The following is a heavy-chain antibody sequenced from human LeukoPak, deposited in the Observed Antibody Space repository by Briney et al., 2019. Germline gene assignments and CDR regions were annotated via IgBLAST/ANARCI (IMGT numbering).Heavy chain of an antibody. D-gene: IGHD5-24*01. CDR1: GFTFSSYA. Sequence: GGSLRLSCAASGFTFSSYAMSWVRQAPGKGLEWVSATSSGGATTYYADSVKGRCTISRDNSKNTLYLQMNSLRAEDTAVYYCAKAVMATTYFDYWGQGTLVTVSS. CDR3: AKAVMATTYFDY. CDR2: TSSGGATT. J-gene: IGHJ4*02. V-gene: IGHV3-23*01.